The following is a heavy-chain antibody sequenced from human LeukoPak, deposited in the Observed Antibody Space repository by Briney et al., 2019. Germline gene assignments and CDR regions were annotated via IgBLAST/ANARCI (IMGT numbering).Heavy chain of an antibody. CDR2: ISSSGSTI. CDR3: ARETLRIAVIDY. V-gene: IGHV3-11*01. J-gene: IGHJ4*02. D-gene: IGHD6-19*01. CDR1: GFTFSDYY. Sequence: GGPLRLSCAASGFTFSDYYMSWIRQAPGKGLEWVSYISSSGSTIYYADSVKGRFTISRDNAKNSLYLQMNSLRAEDTAVYYCARETLRIAVIDYWGQGTLVTVSS.